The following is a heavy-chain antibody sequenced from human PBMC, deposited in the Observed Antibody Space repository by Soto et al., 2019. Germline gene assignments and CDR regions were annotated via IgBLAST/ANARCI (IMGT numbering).Heavy chain of an antibody. Sequence: SGPTLVNPTETLTLTCTFSGFSLTSPGMCVSWIRQSPGKALERLALIERDDDDKYYSTSLKTRLTISKDTRKNQVVLTMANMEPADTATYYCARSIRGPRRFNGMDVWGQGTTVTVSS. V-gene: IGHV2-70*13. D-gene: IGHD1-20*01. CDR1: GFSLTSPGMC. CDR3: ARSIRGPRRFNGMDV. J-gene: IGHJ6*02. CDR2: IERDDDDK.